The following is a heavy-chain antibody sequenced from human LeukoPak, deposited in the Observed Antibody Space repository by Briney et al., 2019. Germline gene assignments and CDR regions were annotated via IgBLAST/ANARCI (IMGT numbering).Heavy chain of an antibody. CDR3: ARGDGYNYVIAY. V-gene: IGHV4-59*01. CDR1: GGSISSYY. D-gene: IGHD5-24*01. Sequence: PSETLSLTCTVSGGSISSYYWSWIRQPPGKGLEWIAYIYYSGSTNYNPSLKSRVTISVDTSKNQFSLKLSSVTAADTAVYYCARGDGYNYVIAYWGQGTLVTVSS. CDR2: IYYSGST. J-gene: IGHJ4*02.